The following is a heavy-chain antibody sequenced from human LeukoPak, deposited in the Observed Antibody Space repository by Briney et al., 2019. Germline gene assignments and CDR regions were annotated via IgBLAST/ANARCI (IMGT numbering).Heavy chain of an antibody. J-gene: IGHJ6*03. V-gene: IGHV4-34*01. CDR1: GGSFSGYY. CDR2: INHSGST. Sequence: PSETLSLTSAVDGGSFSGYYWSWIRQPPGKGPEWMGEINHSGSTNYNPSLKSRVTISVDTSKNQFSLKLSSVTAADTAVYYCARYDILTGNVGYYYYYMDVWGKGTTVTVSS. CDR3: ARYDILTGNVGYYYYYMDV. D-gene: IGHD3-9*01.